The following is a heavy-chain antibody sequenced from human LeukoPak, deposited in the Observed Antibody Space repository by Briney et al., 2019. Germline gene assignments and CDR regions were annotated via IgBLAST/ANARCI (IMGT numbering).Heavy chain of an antibody. D-gene: IGHD6-13*01. V-gene: IGHV1-46*01. Sequence: ASVKVSCKASGYTFTSYYMHWVRQAPGQGLEWMGIINPSGGSTSYAQKFQGRVTMTRDTSTSTVYMELSSLRSEDTAVYYCARDSPSHYIAAAGLDYWGQGTLVTVSS. J-gene: IGHJ4*02. CDR3: ARDSPSHYIAAAGLDY. CDR1: GYTFTSYY. CDR2: INPSGGST.